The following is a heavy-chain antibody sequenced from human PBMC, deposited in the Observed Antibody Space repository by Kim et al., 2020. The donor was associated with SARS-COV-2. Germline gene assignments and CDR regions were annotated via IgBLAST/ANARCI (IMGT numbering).Heavy chain of an antibody. J-gene: IGHJ4*02. CDR1: GFTFSSYW. D-gene: IGHD3-22*01. CDR2: IKQDGSEK. CDR3: ARASNPNPYYYDSSCYYYCDY. V-gene: IGHV3-7*01. Sequence: GGSLRLSCAASGFTFSSYWMSWVRQAPGKGLEWVANIKQDGSEKYYVDSVKGRFTISRDNAKNSLYLQMNSLRAEDTAVYYCARASNPNPYYYDSSCYYYCDYWGQGTLVNVSS.